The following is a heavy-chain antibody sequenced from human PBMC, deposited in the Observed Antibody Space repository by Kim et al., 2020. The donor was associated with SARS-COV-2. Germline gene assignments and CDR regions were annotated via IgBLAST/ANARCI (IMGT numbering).Heavy chain of an antibody. CDR3: AKGGRGYYYGSGSYYTDGSYYSYGMDV. D-gene: IGHD3-10*01. Sequence: GGSLRLSCAASGFTFSSYGMHWVRQAPGKGLEWVAVISYDGSNKYYADSVKGRFTISRDNSKNTLYLQMNSLRAEDTAVYYCAKGGRGYYYGSGSYYTDGSYYSYGMDVWGQGTTVTVSS. CDR2: ISYDGSNK. CDR1: GFTFSSYG. V-gene: IGHV3-30*18. J-gene: IGHJ6*02.